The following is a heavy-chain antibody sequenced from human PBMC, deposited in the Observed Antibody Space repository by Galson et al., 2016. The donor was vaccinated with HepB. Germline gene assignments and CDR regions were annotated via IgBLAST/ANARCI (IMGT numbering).Heavy chain of an antibody. CDR1: GGSISGAPYY. CDR3: ARLVEEGSNYFDY. J-gene: IGHJ4*02. V-gene: IGHV4-39*01. Sequence: SETLSLTCTVSGGSISGAPYYYCWVRQPPGKGLEWIGSINYNGHPYYTGSLESRVTMSVDTSNHQFSFRPRSVIDPDTAFDLCARLVEEGSNYFDYWGQGALVTVSS. CDR2: INYNGHP. D-gene: IGHD3-10*01.